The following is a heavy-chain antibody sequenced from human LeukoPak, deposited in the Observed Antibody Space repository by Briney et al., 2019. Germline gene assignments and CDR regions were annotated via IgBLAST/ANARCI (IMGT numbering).Heavy chain of an antibody. Sequence: ASVKVSCKASVYTFTSYVISWVRQAPGQGLEWMGWISAYNGNTNYPQKLQGRVTMTTDTSTSTAYMELRSLRSDDTAVYYCARGGSPPHAFDIWGQGTMVTVSS. CDR3: ARGGSPPHAFDI. J-gene: IGHJ3*02. CDR1: VYTFTSYV. CDR2: ISAYNGNT. V-gene: IGHV1-18*01. D-gene: IGHD3-16*01.